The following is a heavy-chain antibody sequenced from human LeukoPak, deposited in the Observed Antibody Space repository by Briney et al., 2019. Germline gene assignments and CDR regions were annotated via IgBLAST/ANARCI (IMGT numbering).Heavy chain of an antibody. CDR3: ARRFNSGNDDVFDI. CDR1: GGSISGNA. CDR2: ILTSGDT. J-gene: IGHJ3*02. Sequence: SEALSLTCTVSGGSISGNAWNWVRQPAGKGLEWIGRILTSGDTVYNPSLESRVTMSLDTSKNQFSLKLNSLTAADTAVYYCARRFNSGNDDVFDIWGQGTMVAVSS. V-gene: IGHV4-4*07. D-gene: IGHD1-1*01.